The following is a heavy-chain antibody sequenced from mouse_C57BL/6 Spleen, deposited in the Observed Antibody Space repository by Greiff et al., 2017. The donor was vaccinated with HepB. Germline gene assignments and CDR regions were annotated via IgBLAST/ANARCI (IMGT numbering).Heavy chain of an antibody. J-gene: IGHJ4*01. D-gene: IGHD1-1*01. CDR3: AKILRYYAMDY. V-gene: IGHV5-17*01. Sequence: EVKLQESGGGLVKPGGSLKLSCAASGFTFSDYGMHWVRQAPEKGLEWVAYISSGSSTIYYADTVKGRFTISRDNAKNTLFLQMTSLRSEDTAMYYCAKILRYYAMDYWGQGTSVTVSS. CDR2: ISSGSSTI. CDR1: GFTFSDYG.